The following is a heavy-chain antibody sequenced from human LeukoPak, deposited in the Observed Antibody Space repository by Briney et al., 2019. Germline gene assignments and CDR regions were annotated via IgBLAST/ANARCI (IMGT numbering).Heavy chain of an antibody. CDR3: ARHLEDCGGDCYIPNYFYGMDV. CDR2: IYKSGST. J-gene: IGHJ6*02. D-gene: IGHD2-21*02. CDR1: GGSISGNA. V-gene: IGHV4-59*08. Sequence: SETLFLTCTVSGGSISGNAWSWIRQTPEKGLEWIGYIYKSGSTKYNPSLKGGVTVSPDTSKNQYSLKLRSVAAANTAVYDCARHLEDCGGDCYIPNYFYGMDVWGQGTAVTVSS.